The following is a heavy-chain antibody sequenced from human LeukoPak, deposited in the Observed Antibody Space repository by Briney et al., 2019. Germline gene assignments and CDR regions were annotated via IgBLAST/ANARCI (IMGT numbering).Heavy chain of an antibody. V-gene: IGHV3-30*02. Sequence: PGGSLRLSCAASGFTFSSYGIHWVRQAPGKGLEGGAVIWYGGSNKYYADSVKGRFTISRDNSKNTLYLQMNSLRVEDTALYYCAKDSGSSRAEYFQHWGQGTLVTVSS. D-gene: IGHD3-10*01. CDR3: AKDSGSSRAEYFQH. CDR1: GFTFSSYG. J-gene: IGHJ1*01. CDR2: IWYGGSNK.